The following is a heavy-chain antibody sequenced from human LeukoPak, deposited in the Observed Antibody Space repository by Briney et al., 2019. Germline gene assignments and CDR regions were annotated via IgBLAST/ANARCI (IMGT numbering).Heavy chain of an antibody. J-gene: IGHJ4*02. D-gene: IGHD2/OR15-2a*01. CDR3: ARGGTTYLYYFDY. V-gene: IGHV3-53*01. CDR2: FFSGGGT. CDR1: EFTVSSNY. Sequence: GGSLRLSCAASEFTVSSNYMSWVRQAPGKGLEWVSVFFSGGGTYYADSVKGRFTISRDNSKNTLYLQMNSLRAEDTAVYYCARGGTTYLYYFDYWGQGTLVTVSS.